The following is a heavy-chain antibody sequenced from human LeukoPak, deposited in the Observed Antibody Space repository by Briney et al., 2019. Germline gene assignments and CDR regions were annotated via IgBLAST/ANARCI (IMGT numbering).Heavy chain of an antibody. J-gene: IGHJ4*02. CDR1: GYTFTNYG. CDR2: ISGYSGNT. Sequence: ASVKVSCKASGYTFTNYGINWVRQAPGQGLEWMGWISGYSGNTKYAQNLQGRLTMTTDTSTSTAYMELRNLRSDDTAVYYCARDPYDFLTGRYSGSGGDYWGQGTLVTVSS. D-gene: IGHD3-9*01. V-gene: IGHV1-18*01. CDR3: ARDPYDFLTGRYSGSGGDY.